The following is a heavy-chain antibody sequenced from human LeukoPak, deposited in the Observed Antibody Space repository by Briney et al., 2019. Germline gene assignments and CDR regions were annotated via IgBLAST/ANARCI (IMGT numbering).Heavy chain of an antibody. Sequence: GGSLRLSCAASGFIFSTYIMNWVRQAPGKGLEWVSSISSGSSYIYYADSVKGRFTISRDNSKNTLYLQMNSLRAEDTAVYYCARDYDFWSGYLGYYYGMDVWGQGTTVTVSS. V-gene: IGHV3-21*01. J-gene: IGHJ6*02. CDR1: GFIFSTYI. CDR2: ISSGSSYI. D-gene: IGHD3-3*01. CDR3: ARDYDFWSGYLGYYYGMDV.